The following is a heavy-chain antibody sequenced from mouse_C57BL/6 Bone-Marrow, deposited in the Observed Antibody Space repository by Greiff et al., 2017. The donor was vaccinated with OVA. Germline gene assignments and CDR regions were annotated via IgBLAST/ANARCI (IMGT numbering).Heavy chain of an antibody. D-gene: IGHD1-2*01. J-gene: IGHJ2*01. Sequence: EVQLQQSGPELVKPGASVKISCKASGYTFTDYYMNWVKQSHGQSLEWIGDINPNNGGTSYNQKFKGKATLTVDKSSSTAYMELSSLTSEDSAVYCCARERQRNDLDYWGQGTTLTVSS. V-gene: IGHV1-26*01. CDR2: INPNNGGT. CDR1: GYTFTDYY. CDR3: ARERQRNDLDY.